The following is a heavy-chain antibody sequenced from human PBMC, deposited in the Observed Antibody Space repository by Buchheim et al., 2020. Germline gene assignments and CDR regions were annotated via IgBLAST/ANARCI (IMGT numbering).Heavy chain of an antibody. D-gene: IGHD3-22*01. J-gene: IGHJ3*02. CDR2: INSDGSST. V-gene: IGHV3-74*01. Sequence: EVQLVESGGGLVQPGGSLRLSCAASGFTFSSYWMHWVRQAPGKGLVWVSRINSDGSSTSYADSVKGRFTIPRDNAKNTLYLQMNTLRAEDTAVYYCARVANYYDSSGYYPLDAFDIWGQGT. CDR1: GFTFSSYW. CDR3: ARVANYYDSSGYYPLDAFDI.